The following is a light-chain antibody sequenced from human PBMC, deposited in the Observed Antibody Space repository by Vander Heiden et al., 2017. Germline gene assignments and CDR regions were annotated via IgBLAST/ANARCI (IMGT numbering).Light chain of an antibody. Sequence: QSLLTQPPPASGTPGQRVTISCSGSSFKIGSFAVNWHHQLLETAPKLLIYSDDRRPSGVPDRFSGSRSGTSASLAISRLQSGDEADYYCATWDHSLNAWVFGGGTKLTVL. CDR2: SDD. CDR3: ATWDHSLNAWV. J-gene: IGLJ3*02. CDR1: SFKIGSFA. V-gene: IGLV1-44*01.